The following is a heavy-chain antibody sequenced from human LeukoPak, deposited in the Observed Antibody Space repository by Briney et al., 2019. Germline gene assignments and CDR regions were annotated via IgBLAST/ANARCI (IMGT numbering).Heavy chain of an antibody. CDR3: ARESGSYSFDY. CDR1: GFTFSSYT. J-gene: IGHJ4*02. D-gene: IGHD1-26*01. V-gene: IGHV3-72*01. CDR2: IRNKANSYTT. Sequence: PGGSLRLSCAASGFTFSSYTMNWVRQAPGKGLEWVGRIRNKANSYTTAYDASVKGRFAIPRADSKHSLYLRMNSLKTEDTAVYYCARESGSYSFDYWGQGTLVTVSS.